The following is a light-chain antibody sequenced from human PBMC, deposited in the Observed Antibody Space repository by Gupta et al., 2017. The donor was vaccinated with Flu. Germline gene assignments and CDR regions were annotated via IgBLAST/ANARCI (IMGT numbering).Light chain of an antibody. V-gene: IGKV1-39*01. J-gene: IGKJ1*01. CDR3: QQSYSTPWT. CDR2: GAS. CDR1: QKINDY. Sequence: SVGDGVTITCRASQKINDYLSWYQQKPGKAPRLLIFGASILQSGVPSRFSGSGSGTDFTLTISSLHPEDFATYYCQQSYSTPWTFGQGTKVDIK.